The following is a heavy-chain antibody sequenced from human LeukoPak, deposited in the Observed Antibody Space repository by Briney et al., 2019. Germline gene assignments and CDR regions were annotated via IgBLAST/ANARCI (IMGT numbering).Heavy chain of an antibody. CDR3: ARSGGPVVSLFSSGYYRAHYYYYMDV. D-gene: IGHD3-3*01. CDR1: GGTFSGYA. V-gene: IGHV1-69*13. CDR2: IIPIFGTA. Sequence: GASVKVSCKASGGTFSGYAISWVRQAPGQGLEWMGGIIPIFGTANYAQKFQGSVTITADESTSTAYMELSSLRSEDTAVYYCARSGGPVVSLFSSGYYRAHYYYYMDVWGKGTTVTVSS. J-gene: IGHJ6*03.